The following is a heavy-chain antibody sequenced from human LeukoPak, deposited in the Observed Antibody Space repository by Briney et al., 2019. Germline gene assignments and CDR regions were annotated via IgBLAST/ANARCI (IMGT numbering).Heavy chain of an antibody. CDR1: GGSVSSGSYY. V-gene: IGHV4-61*01. Sequence: PSETLSLTCTVSGGSVSSGSYYWSWSRQSPGKKLEWIGYIYYNGDTNYNPSLRSRVAISAATSKNQFYLRLSSVTAADTAIYYCARWDYGSGRYPPVGWFDPWGQGTLVTVSS. CDR2: IYYNGDT. J-gene: IGHJ5*02. D-gene: IGHD3-10*01. CDR3: ARWDYGSGRYPPVGWFDP.